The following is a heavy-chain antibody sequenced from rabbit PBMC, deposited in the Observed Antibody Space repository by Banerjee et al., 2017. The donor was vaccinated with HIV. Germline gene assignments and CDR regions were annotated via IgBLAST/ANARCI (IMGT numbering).Heavy chain of an antibody. D-gene: IGHD8-1*01. Sequence: GSTWYASWVNGRFTISSHNAQNTLYLQMTSLTVADTATYFCARDTGSSFSSYGMDLWGPGTLVTVS. CDR2: GST. J-gene: IGHJ6*01. CDR3: ARDTGSSFSSYGMDL. V-gene: IGHV1S43*01.